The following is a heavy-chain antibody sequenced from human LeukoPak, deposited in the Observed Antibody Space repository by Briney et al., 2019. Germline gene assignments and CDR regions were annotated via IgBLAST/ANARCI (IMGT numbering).Heavy chain of an antibody. V-gene: IGHV3-21*01. CDR2: IGSSSSYI. J-gene: IGHJ4*02. CDR1: GFTFSSYS. Sequence: PGGSLRLSCAASGFTFSSYSMNWVRQAPGKGLEWVSSIGSSSSYIYYADSEKGRFTISRDNAKNSLSLQMNSLRAEDTALYYCASSRYDSSGYYGIIGYWGQGTLVTVSS. CDR3: ASSRYDSSGYYGIIGY. D-gene: IGHD3-22*01.